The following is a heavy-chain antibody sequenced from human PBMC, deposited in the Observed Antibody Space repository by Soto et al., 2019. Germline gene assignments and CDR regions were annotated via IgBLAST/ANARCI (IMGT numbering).Heavy chain of an antibody. Sequence: GGSLRLSCAASGFTFSSYWMHWVRQAPGKGLEWVSRINSDGSSTSYADSVKGRFTISRDNSKNTLYLQMNSLRAEDTAVYFCPRDLVARQLGFDFWGQGILVTVSS. CDR2: INSDGSST. J-gene: IGHJ4*02. CDR1: GFTFSSYW. D-gene: IGHD5-12*01. CDR3: PRDLVARQLGFDF. V-gene: IGHV3-74*01.